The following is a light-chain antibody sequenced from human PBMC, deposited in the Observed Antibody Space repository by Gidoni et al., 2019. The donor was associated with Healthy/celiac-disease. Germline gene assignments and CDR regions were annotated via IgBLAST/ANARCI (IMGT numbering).Light chain of an antibody. CDR1: SSDVGRYDY. J-gene: IGLJ1*01. V-gene: IGLV2-11*01. CDR2: YVS. CDR3: SSYAGSYTYV. Sequence: QSALSPPRSLSASPGQSVTISCTGTSSDVGRYDYVSWYQQHPGKAPILIIYYVSKRPYRVPDRFSGAKSGNTAALAISGRQAEDEADYYCSSYAGSYTYVFGTGTKVTVL.